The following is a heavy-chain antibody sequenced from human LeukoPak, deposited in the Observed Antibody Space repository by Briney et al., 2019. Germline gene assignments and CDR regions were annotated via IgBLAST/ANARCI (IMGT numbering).Heavy chain of an antibody. D-gene: IGHD2-2*01. J-gene: IGHJ4*02. CDR1: DYSISSGYY. CDR2: IFHSGTT. CDR3: ARSTSSWSERDY. V-gene: IGHV4-38-2*01. Sequence: SETLSLTCVVSDYSISSGYYWGWIRQPPGKGLEWIGNIFHSGTTYYNPSLKSRVTISVDTSKNQFSLKLSSVTAADTAVYYCARSTSSWSERDYWGQGTLVTVFS.